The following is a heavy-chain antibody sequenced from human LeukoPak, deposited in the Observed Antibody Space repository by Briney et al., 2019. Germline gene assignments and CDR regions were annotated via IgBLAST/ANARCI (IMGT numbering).Heavy chain of an antibody. CDR1: GGSISSSSYY. J-gene: IGHJ4*02. Sequence: SETLSLTCTVSGGSISSSSYYWSWIRQPAGKGLEWIGRIYTTGSTNYNPSLKSRITMSVDMSKNQFSLKLSSVTAADTAVYYCARSGSYSGPYVYWGQGTVVTVSS. CDR3: ARSGSYSGPYVY. CDR2: IYTTGST. V-gene: IGHV4-61*02. D-gene: IGHD1-26*01.